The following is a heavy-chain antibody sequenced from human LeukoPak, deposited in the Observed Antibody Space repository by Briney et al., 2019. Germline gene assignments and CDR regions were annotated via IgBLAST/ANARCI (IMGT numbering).Heavy chain of an antibody. CDR3: AKDRSGSYNYFDY. D-gene: IGHD1-26*01. Sequence: GGSLRLSCAASGFTFSSYAMSWVRQAPGKGLEWVSVISGSGGSTYYADSVKGRFTISRDNSKNTLYLQMNSLRAEDTAVYYCAKDRSGSYNYFDYWGQGTLVTVSS. V-gene: IGHV3-23*01. J-gene: IGHJ4*02. CDR1: GFTFSSYA. CDR2: ISGSGGST.